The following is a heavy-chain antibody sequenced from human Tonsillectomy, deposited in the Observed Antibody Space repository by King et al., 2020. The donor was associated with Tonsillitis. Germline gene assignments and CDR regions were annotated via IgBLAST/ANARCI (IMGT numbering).Heavy chain of an antibody. Sequence: QLVQSGTEVKKPGASVKVSCKASGYTFTDYYIHWVRQAPGQGLEWMGWVNPNSGGTNYAQKFQGWVTMTRDTSVSTAYMELSRLTSEDTAVYYRASGRITAADTGLFYYWGQGTPVIVSS. D-gene: IGHD1-14*01. CDR2: VNPNSGGT. V-gene: IGHV1-2*04. CDR3: ASGRITAADTGLFYY. CDR1: GYTFTDYY. J-gene: IGHJ4*02.